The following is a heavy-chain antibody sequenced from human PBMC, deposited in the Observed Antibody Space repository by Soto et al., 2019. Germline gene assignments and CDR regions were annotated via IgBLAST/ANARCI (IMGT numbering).Heavy chain of an antibody. J-gene: IGHJ3*02. D-gene: IGHD3-16*02. Sequence: SETLSLTCTVSGGSISSYYWSWIRQPPGKGLEWIRYIYYSGSTNYNPSLKSRVTISVDTSKNQFSLKLSSVTAADTAVYYCARREGYDYVWGSYRYGNDAFDIWGQGTMVTVSS. V-gene: IGHV4-59*01. CDR2: IYYSGST. CDR3: ARREGYDYVWGSYRYGNDAFDI. CDR1: GGSISSYY.